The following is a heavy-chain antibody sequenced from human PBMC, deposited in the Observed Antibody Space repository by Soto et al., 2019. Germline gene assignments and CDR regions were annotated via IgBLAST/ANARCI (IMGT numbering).Heavy chain of an antibody. CDR2: IYSGGST. Sequence: EVQLVETGGGLIQPGGSLRLSCAASGFTVSSNYMSWVRQAPGKGLEWVSVIYSGGSTYYADSVKGRFTISRDNSKNTLYLQMNSLRAEDTAVYYCARDLQVAGTGGYYYYGMDVWGQGTTVTVSS. CDR3: ARDLQVAGTGGYYYYGMDV. J-gene: IGHJ6*02. D-gene: IGHD2-15*01. V-gene: IGHV3-53*02. CDR1: GFTVSSNY.